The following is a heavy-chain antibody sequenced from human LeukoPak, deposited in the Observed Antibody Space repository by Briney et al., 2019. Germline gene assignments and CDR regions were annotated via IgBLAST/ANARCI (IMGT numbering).Heavy chain of an antibody. J-gene: IGHJ3*02. D-gene: IGHD2-21*02. CDR2: IYYSGST. CDR1: GGSISSGDYY. CDR3: ARDRNCGGDCYSGYAFDI. V-gene: IGHV4-30-4*01. Sequence: SQTLSLTCTVSGGSISSGDYYWGWLRQPPGTGLEWIGYIYYSGSTYYNPSLKSRVTISVDTSKNQFSLKLSSVTAADTAVYYCARDRNCGGDCYSGYAFDIWGQGTMVTVSS.